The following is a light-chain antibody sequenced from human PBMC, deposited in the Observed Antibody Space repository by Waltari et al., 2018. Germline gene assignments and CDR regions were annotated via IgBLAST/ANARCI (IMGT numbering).Light chain of an antibody. CDR1: SSNIGTNY. Sequence: QSVLTQPPSASGTTGQRVTISYSGSSSNIGTNYVYWHQQLPGTAPQLLSSANEQRAAGGTDRFSGSKSGTSASLAISGLRSEDEADYYCAAWDDSLGVWTFGGGTKLTVL. CDR2: ANE. J-gene: IGLJ2*01. V-gene: IGLV1-47*01. CDR3: AAWDDSLGVWT.